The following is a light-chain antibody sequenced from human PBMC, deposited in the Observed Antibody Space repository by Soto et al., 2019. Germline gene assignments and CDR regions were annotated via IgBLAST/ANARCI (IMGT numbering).Light chain of an antibody. CDR3: QNYNGAPWT. V-gene: IGKV1-27*01. Sequence: IQMTQSPSSLLASVGDRVTITCRASQGISNYLVWDRQKQGKVPKLLIYAASTLQSGVPSRFSGSGSGTDFTLTISSLQPEDVATYYCQNYNGAPWTFGQGTKVEIK. CDR2: AAS. CDR1: QGISNY. J-gene: IGKJ1*01.